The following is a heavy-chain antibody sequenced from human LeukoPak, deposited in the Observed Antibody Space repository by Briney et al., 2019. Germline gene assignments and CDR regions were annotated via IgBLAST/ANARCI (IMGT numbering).Heavy chain of an antibody. J-gene: IGHJ4*02. D-gene: IGHD3-10*01. V-gene: IGHV3-73*01. CDR1: GFTFSGSA. Sequence: TGGSLRLSCAASGFTFSGSAMHWVRQASGKGLEWVGRIRSKANSYATAYAASVKGRFTISRDDSKNTAYPQMNSLKTEDTAVYYCTRRGRVNDYWGQGTLVTVSS. CDR3: TRRGRVNDY. CDR2: IRSKANSYAT.